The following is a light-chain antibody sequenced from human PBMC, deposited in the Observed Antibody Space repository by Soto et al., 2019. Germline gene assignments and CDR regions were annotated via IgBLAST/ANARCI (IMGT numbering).Light chain of an antibody. CDR2: EVS. CDR3: CSYAGSRV. V-gene: IGLV2-23*02. J-gene: IGLJ3*02. Sequence: QSALTQRASVSGSPGQSITISCTGTSSDVGSYNLVSWYQQHPGKAPKLMIYEVSKRPSGVSNRFSGSKSGNTASLTISGLQAEDEADYYCCSYAGSRVFGGGTKLTVL. CDR1: SSDVGSYNL.